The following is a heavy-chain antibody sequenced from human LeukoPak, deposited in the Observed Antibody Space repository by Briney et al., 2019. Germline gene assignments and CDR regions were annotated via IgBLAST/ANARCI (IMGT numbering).Heavy chain of an antibody. D-gene: IGHD5-18*01. V-gene: IGHV3-48*03. CDR2: ISSSGSTI. J-gene: IGHJ4*02. CDR1: GFTFSSYE. Sequence: GGSLRLSCAASGFTFSSYEMNWVRQAPGKGLEWVSYISSSGSTIYYAGSVKGRFTISRDNAKNSLCLQMNSLRAEDTAVYYCARGGYSYGSTYYFDYWGQGTLVTVSS. CDR3: ARGGYSYGSTYYFDY.